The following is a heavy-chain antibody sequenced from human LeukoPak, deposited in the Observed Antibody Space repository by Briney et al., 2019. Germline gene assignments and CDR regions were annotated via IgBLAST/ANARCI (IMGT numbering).Heavy chain of an antibody. CDR2: ISGSGGSI. Sequence: GGSLRLSCAVSGFTVSSNYMSWVRQAPGKGLEWVSAISGSGGSIFYADSVKGRFTISRDNSKNTLYLQMNSLRAEDTALYYCAKILGSYWTPGYDYWGQGTLVTVSS. V-gene: IGHV3-23*01. D-gene: IGHD1-26*01. J-gene: IGHJ4*02. CDR3: AKILGSYWTPGYDY. CDR1: GFTVSSNY.